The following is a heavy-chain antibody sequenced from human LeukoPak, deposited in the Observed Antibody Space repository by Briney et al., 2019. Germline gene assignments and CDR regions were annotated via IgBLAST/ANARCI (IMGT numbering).Heavy chain of an antibody. Sequence: GASLRLSCAASGFTFRNYAMSWVRQAPGKGLEWVSHINHGDNNTFYADSVKGRFTLSRGSSKNTLYLQMNSLRAEDTAIYYCARKAVATAGIALDNWGQGTVVTVSS. D-gene: IGHD6-19*01. J-gene: IGHJ4*02. CDR3: ARKAVATAGIALDN. V-gene: IGHV3-23*01. CDR2: INHGDNNT. CDR1: GFTFRNYA.